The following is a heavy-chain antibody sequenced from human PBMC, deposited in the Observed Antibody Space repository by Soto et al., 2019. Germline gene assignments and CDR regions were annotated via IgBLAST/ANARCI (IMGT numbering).Heavy chain of an antibody. CDR1: GFTFSSYA. CDR3: AKTAYSSSWYPIDY. Sequence: GGSLRLSCAASGFTFSSYAMSWVRQAPGKGLEWVSAISGSGGSTYYADSVKGRFTFSRDNSKNTLYLQMNSLRAEDTAVYYCAKTAYSSSWYPIDYWGQGTLVTVSS. J-gene: IGHJ4*02. CDR2: ISGSGGST. D-gene: IGHD6-13*01. V-gene: IGHV3-23*01.